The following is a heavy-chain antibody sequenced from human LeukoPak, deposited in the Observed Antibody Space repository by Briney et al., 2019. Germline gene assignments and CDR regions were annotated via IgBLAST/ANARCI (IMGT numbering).Heavy chain of an antibody. Sequence: SETLSLTCTVSGYSINSGYYWAWIRQPPGKGLEWIGSIYNSGNTYYNPSLKRPVTMSVDTSKNQFSLKLTSVTAADAAVYYCARDGDSIHYFAYWGQGTLVTVSS. CDR3: ARDGDSIHYFAY. CDR1: GYSINSGYY. CDR2: IYNSGNT. J-gene: IGHJ4*02. D-gene: IGHD3-22*01. V-gene: IGHV4-38-2*02.